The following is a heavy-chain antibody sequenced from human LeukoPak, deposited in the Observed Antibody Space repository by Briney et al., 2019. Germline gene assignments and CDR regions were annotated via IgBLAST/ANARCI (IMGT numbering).Heavy chain of an antibody. D-gene: IGHD6-13*01. CDR1: GYTFTGYY. CDR3: ARSRWSDGYSSSWYSY. J-gene: IGHJ4*02. V-gene: IGHV1-2*02. CDR2: INPNSGGT. Sequence: GASVKVSCKASGYTFTGYYMHWVRQAPGQGLEWMGWINPNSGGTNYAQKFQGRVTMTRNTSISTAYMELSSLRSEDTAVYYCARSRWSDGYSSSWYSYWGQGTLVTVSS.